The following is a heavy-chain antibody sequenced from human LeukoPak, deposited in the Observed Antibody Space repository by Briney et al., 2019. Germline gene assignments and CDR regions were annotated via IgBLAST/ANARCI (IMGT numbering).Heavy chain of an antibody. J-gene: IGHJ4*02. CDR3: ARDLVGATRVYYFDY. CDR2: INPSGGST. Sequence: ASVKVSCKASGYTFTSYYMHWVRQAPGQGLEWMGIINPSGGSTSYAQKFQGRVTMTRDTSTSTVYMELSSLRSEDTAVYYCARDLVGATRVYYFDYWGQGTLVTVSS. CDR1: GYTFTSYY. V-gene: IGHV1-46*01. D-gene: IGHD1-26*01.